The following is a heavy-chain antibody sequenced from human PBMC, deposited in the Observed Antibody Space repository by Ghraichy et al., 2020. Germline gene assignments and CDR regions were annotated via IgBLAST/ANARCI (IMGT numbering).Heavy chain of an antibody. V-gene: IGHV4-39*01. CDR3: ATTGAPYSSGWFPRGLNFDY. Sequence: SETLSLTCTVSGGSISSSSYYWGWIRQPPGKGLEWIGSIYYSGSTYYNPSLKSRVTISVDTSKNQFSLKLSSVTAADTAVYYCATTGAPYSSGWFPRGLNFDYWGQGTLVTVSS. CDR2: IYYSGST. D-gene: IGHD6-19*01. J-gene: IGHJ4*02. CDR1: GGSISSSSYY.